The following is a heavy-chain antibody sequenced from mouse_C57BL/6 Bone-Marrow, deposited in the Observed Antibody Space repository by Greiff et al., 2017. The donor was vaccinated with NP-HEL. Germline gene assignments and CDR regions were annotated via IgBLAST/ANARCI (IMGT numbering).Heavy chain of an antibody. J-gene: IGHJ1*03. V-gene: IGHV5-17*01. D-gene: IGHD2-1*01. CDR2: ISSGSSTI. CDR1: GFTFSDYG. CDR3: ARPIGNYGYFDV. Sequence: EVKVVESGGGLVKPGGSLKLSCAASGFTFSDYGMHWVRQAPEKGLEWVAYISSGSSTIYYADTVKGRFTISRDNAKNTLFLQMTSLRSEDTAMYYCARPIGNYGYFDVWGTGTTVTVSS.